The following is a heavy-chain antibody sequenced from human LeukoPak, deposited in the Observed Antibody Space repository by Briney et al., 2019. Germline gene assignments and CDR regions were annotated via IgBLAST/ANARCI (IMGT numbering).Heavy chain of an antibody. V-gene: IGHV4-39*07. J-gene: IGHJ4*02. CDR1: GGSISSSSYY. CDR2: IYYSGST. D-gene: IGHD2-21*01. CDR3: ARDPDPLWWLFDY. Sequence: SETLSLTCTVSGGSISSSSYYWGWIRQPPGKGLEWIGSIYYSGSTYYNPSLKSRVTISVDTSKNQFSLKLSSVTAADTAVYYCARDPDPLWWLFDYWGQGTLVTVSS.